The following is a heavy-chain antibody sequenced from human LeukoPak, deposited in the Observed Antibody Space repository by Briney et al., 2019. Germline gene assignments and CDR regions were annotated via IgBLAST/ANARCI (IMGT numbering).Heavy chain of an antibody. CDR1: GFTFSSYE. J-gene: IGHJ4*02. V-gene: IGHV3-48*03. CDR2: ISSSGSTI. Sequence: PGGSLRLSCAASGFTFSSYEMNGVRQAPGKGLEWVSYISSSGSTIYYADSVKGRFTISRDNAKNSLYLQMNSLRAEDTAVYYCARVGYSSSWYRNFDYWGQGTLVTVSS. CDR3: ARVGYSSSWYRNFDY. D-gene: IGHD6-13*01.